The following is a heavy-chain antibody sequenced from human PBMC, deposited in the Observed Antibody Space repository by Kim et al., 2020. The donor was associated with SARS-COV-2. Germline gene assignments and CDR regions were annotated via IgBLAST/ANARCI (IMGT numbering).Heavy chain of an antibody. CDR2: MNHSGST. CDR1: GGSFSGYS. D-gene: IGHD6-19*01. J-gene: IGHJ1*01. CDR3: SSRRSSGWYREYFQH. V-gene: IGHV4-34*01. Sequence: SETLSLTCAVYGGSFSGYSWCWSRQPPGKGLEWMWEMNHSGSTKYNPSLNSRITISVDTSKNQFSLTLSSVTAADTAVYYCSSRRSSGWYREYFQHWGQGTPGSVSP.